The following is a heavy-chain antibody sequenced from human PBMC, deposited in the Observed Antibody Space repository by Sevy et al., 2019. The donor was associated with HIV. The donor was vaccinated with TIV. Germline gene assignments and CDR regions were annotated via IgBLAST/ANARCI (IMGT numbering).Heavy chain of an antibody. D-gene: IGHD5-18*01. CDR1: GFTFSSYA. J-gene: IGHJ4*02. V-gene: IGHV3-30-3*01. CDR2: ISYDGSNK. CDR3: ARAEDTAMEIDY. Sequence: GGCLRLSCAASGFTFSSYAMHWVRQAPGKGLEWVAVISYDGSNKYYADSVKGRFTISRDNSKNTLYLQMNSLRAEDTAVYYCARAEDTAMEIDYWGQGTLVTVSS.